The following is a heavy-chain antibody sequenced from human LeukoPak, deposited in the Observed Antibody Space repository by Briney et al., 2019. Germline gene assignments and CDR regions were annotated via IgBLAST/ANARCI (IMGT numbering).Heavy chain of an antibody. Sequence: GASVKVSCKASGYTFTGYYMHWVRQAPGQGLEWMGWINPNSGGTNYAQKFQGRVTMTRDTSISTAYMELSRLRSDDTAVYYCSRDQRDDGSYLLFDIWGQGTMVTVSS. J-gene: IGHJ3*02. CDR3: SRDQRDDGSYLLFDI. D-gene: IGHD1-26*01. V-gene: IGHV1-2*02. CDR2: INPNSGGT. CDR1: GYTFTGYY.